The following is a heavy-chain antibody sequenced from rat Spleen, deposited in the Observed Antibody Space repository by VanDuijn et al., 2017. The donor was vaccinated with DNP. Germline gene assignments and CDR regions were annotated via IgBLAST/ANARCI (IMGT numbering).Heavy chain of an antibody. CDR1: GFSLNSYG. CDR3: TRDYYSSSFTY. Sequence: QVQLKESGPGLVQPSQTLSLTCTVSGFSLNSYGVNWVRQPPGKGLEWIAAISGGGNTYYNSALKSRLSISRGTSKSQVFLKMNSLQTEDTAIYFCTRDYYSSSFTYWGQGTLVTVSS. D-gene: IGHD1-2*01. J-gene: IGHJ3*01. CDR2: ISGGGNT. V-gene: IGHV2S12*01.